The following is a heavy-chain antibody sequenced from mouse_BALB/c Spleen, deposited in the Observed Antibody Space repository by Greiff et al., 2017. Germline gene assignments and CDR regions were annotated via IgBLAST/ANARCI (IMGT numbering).Heavy chain of an antibody. CDR1: GYSITSDYA. V-gene: IGHV3-2*02. Sequence: EVKLMESGPGLVKPSQSLSLTCTVTGYSITSDYAWNWIRQFPGNKLEWMGYISYSGSTSYNPSLKSRISITRDTSKNQFFLQLNSVTTEDTATYYCARYDGDYYAMDYWGQGTSVTVSS. CDR3: ARYDGDYYAMDY. CDR2: ISYSGST. D-gene: IGHD2-3*01. J-gene: IGHJ4*01.